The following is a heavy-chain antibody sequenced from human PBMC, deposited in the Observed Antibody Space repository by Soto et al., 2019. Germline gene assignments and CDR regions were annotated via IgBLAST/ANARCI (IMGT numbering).Heavy chain of an antibody. J-gene: IGHJ4*02. CDR3: AIEALYSSGWYYSDY. Sequence: GASVKVSCKASGYTFNTYGINWVRQAPGQGLEWMGWISAYNGNTNYAQKVRGRVTMTTDTSTGTAYMELRSLRSDDTAVYYCAIEALYSSGWYYSDYWGKGSPVPVSA. CDR2: ISAYNGNT. D-gene: IGHD6-25*01. CDR1: GYTFNTYG. V-gene: IGHV1-18*01.